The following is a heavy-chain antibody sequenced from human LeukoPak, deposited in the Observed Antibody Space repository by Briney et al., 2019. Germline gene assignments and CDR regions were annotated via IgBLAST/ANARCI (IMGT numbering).Heavy chain of an antibody. CDR3: ARDNPQGSGITGTTGSWFDP. J-gene: IGHJ5*02. CDR2: ISACNGNT. D-gene: IGHD1-7*01. Sequence: ASVKVSCKASGYTFTSYGISWVRQAPGQGLEWMGWISACNGNTNYAQKLQGRVTMTTDTSTSTAYMELSSLRSEDTAVYYCARDNPQGSGITGTTGSWFDPWGQGTLVTVSS. V-gene: IGHV1-18*01. CDR1: GYTFTSYG.